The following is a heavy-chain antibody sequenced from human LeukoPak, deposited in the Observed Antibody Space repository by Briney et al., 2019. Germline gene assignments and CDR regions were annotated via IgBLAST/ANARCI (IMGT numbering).Heavy chain of an antibody. CDR2: IYTSGST. CDR3: ARVWSGYPKNWFDP. V-gene: IGHV4-4*07. CDR1: GGSISSYY. D-gene: IGHD3-3*01. J-gene: IGHJ5*02. Sequence: PSETLSLTCTVSGGSISSYYWSWIRQPAGKGLEWIGRIYTSGSTNYNPSLKSRVTMSVDTSKNQFSLKLSSVTAADTAVYYCARVWSGYPKNWFDPWGQGTLVTVSS.